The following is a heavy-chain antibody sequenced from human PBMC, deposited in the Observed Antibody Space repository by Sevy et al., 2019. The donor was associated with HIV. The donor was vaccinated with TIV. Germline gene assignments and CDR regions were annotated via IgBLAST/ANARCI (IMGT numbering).Heavy chain of an antibody. CDR1: GGSINSGDNY. J-gene: IGHJ6*02. V-gene: IGHV4-31*03. Sequence: LRLSCTVSGGSINSGDNYWSWIRQHPGKGLEWIGYIYYSGSTYYNPSLKSRITISVDTSKNQFSLMLTSVTAADTAVYYCARDLGVRRFRDYYYYGMDVWGQGTTVTVSS. CDR3: ARDLGVRRFRDYYYYGMDV. CDR2: IYYSGST. D-gene: IGHD3-10*02.